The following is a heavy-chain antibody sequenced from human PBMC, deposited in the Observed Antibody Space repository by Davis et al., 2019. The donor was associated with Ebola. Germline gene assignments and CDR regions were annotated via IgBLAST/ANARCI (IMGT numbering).Heavy chain of an antibody. CDR3: SRGRYPTSSLDY. V-gene: IGHV1-18*01. D-gene: IGHD6-6*01. CDR1: GYTFSSYG. J-gene: IGHJ4*02. CDR2: INGYNGNT. Sequence: AASVTVSCKASGYTFSSYGISWVRQAPGQGFEWMGWINGYNGNTNDAQKLQGRVTMTTDTSTSTAYMELRSLRSDDTAVYYCSRGRYPTSSLDYWGQGTLVTVSS.